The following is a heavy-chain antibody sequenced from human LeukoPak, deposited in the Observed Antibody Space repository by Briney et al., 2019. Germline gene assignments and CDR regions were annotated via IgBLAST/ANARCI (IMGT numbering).Heavy chain of an antibody. CDR1: GFTFSSYE. CDR2: IGSSGTTI. J-gene: IGHJ5*02. CDR3: AREEGRNFFAA. V-gene: IGHV3-48*03. D-gene: IGHD1-14*01. Sequence: GGSLRLPCAASGFTFSSYEMNWVRHAPAKGLEWVSYIGSSGTTIYYADSVKGRFTISRDNAKNSLYLQMNSLRAEDTAVYYCAREEGRNFFAAWGEGTLVTVSS.